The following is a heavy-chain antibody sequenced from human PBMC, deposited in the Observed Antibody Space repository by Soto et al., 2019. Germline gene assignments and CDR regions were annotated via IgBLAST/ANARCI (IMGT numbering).Heavy chain of an antibody. CDR3: ARGREGRPILRGRYYYMDV. CDR1: GGSFSGYY. J-gene: IGHJ6*03. V-gene: IGHV4-34*01. D-gene: IGHD1-26*01. Sequence: SETLSLTCAVYGGSFSGYYWSWIRQPPGKGLEWIGEINHSGSTNYNPSLKSRVTISVDTSKNQFSLKLSSVTAADTAVYYCARGREGRPILRGRYYYMDVRGKGTTVTVPS. CDR2: INHSGST.